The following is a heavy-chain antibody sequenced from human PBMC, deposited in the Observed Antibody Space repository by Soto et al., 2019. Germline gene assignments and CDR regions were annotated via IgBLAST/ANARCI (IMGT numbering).Heavy chain of an antibody. CDR2: ISSSSSYI. CDR1: GFTFSSYS. J-gene: IGHJ4*02. Sequence: EVQLVESGGGLVKPGGSLRLSCAASGFTFSSYSMNWVRQAPGKGLEWVSSISSSSSYIYYADSVKGRFTISRDNAKNSLYLQMNSLRAEDTAVYYGARDSWYGSGTYDYWGQGTLVTVSS. CDR3: ARDSWYGSGTYDY. V-gene: IGHV3-21*01. D-gene: IGHD3-10*01.